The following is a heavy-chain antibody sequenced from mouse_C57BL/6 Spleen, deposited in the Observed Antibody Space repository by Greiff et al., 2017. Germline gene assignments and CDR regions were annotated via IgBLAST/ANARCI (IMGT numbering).Heavy chain of an antibody. J-gene: IGHJ4*01. CDR1: GYTFTDYY. CDR2: INPYNGGT. V-gene: IGHV1-19*01. CDR3: ARKARGAMDY. Sequence: EVQLQQSGPVLVKPGASVKMSCKASGYTFTDYYMNWVKQSHGKSLEWIGVINPYNGGTSYNQKFKGKATLTVDKSSSTAYMELNSLTSEDSAVYYCARKARGAMDYWGQGTSVTVSS.